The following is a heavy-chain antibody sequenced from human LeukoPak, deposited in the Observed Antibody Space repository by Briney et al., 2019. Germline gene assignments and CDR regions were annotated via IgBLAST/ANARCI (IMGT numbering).Heavy chain of an antibody. CDR1: GFTFSSYG. Sequence: GGSLRLSCAASGFTFSSYGMSWVRQAPGKGLEWVSGISGSGNSTDYADSVKGRFTISRDNSKNTVYLQMNSLRAEDTAVYYCAKGIYGSGSYYSNYYYNMDVWGKGITVIISS. CDR3: AKGIYGSGSYYSNYYYNMDV. D-gene: IGHD3-10*01. V-gene: IGHV3-23*01. J-gene: IGHJ6*04. CDR2: ISGSGNST.